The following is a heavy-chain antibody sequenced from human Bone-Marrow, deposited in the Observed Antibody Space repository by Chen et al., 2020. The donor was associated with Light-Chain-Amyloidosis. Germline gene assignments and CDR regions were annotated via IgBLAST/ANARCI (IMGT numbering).Heavy chain of an antibody. CDR1: GYTFPNYW. J-gene: IGHJ4*02. D-gene: IGHD5-12*01. V-gene: IGHV5-51*01. Sequence: KXGESXKXSXXXSGYTFPNYWIGWVRQMPGKGLEWMGVIYPDDSDARYSPSFEGQVTISADKSITTAXXQWRSLKASDTAMYYCARRRDGYNFDYWGQGTLVTVSS. CDR3: ARRRDGYNFDY. CDR2: IYPDDSDA.